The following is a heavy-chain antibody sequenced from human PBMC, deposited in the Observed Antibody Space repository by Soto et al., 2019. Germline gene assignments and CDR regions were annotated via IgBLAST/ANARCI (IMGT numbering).Heavy chain of an antibody. V-gene: IGHV3-21*01. Sequence: GGSLRLSCVASGFTFSSYSMNWVRQAPGKGLEWVSSISSSSSYIYYADSVKGRFTISRDNAKNSLYLQMNSLRAEDTAVYYCARDTTRWFGELSNYYYYYGMDVWGQGTTVTVSS. CDR3: ARDTTRWFGELSNYYYYYGMDV. J-gene: IGHJ6*02. D-gene: IGHD3-10*01. CDR2: ISSSSSYI. CDR1: GFTFSSYS.